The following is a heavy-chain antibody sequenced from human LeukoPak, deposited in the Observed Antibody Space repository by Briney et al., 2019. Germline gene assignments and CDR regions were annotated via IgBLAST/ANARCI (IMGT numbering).Heavy chain of an antibody. J-gene: IGHJ4*02. CDR2: INHSGST. Sequence: PSETLSLTCAVYGVSFSGYYWSWIRQPPGKGLEWIGEINHSGSTNYNPSLKSRVTISVDTSKNQFSLKLSSVTAADTAVYYCARDPGYSSDYWGQGTLVTVSS. V-gene: IGHV4-34*01. CDR1: GVSFSGYY. D-gene: IGHD5-18*01. CDR3: ARDPGYSSDY.